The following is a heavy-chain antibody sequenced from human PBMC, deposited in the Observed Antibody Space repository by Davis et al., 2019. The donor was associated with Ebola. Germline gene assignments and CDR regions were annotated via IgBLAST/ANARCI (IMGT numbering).Heavy chain of an antibody. V-gene: IGHV3-53*01. CDR2: IYSGGST. CDR3: ARGYGAGFGY. D-gene: IGHD4-17*01. CDR1: GFIVSSKF. J-gene: IGHJ4*01. Sequence: PGGSLRLSCAASGFIVSSKFMNWVRQAPTKGLEWVSVIYSGGSTYYADSVQGRFTISRDNYKNMLYLEMNNLRADDTAVYYCARGYGAGFGYWGLGTLVTVSS.